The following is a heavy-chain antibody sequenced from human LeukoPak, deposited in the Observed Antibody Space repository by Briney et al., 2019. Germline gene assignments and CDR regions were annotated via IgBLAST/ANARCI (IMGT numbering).Heavy chain of an antibody. J-gene: IGHJ4*02. CDR2: LNWNGVST. CDR1: GFTFDDYG. D-gene: IGHD3-9*01. Sequence: GGSLRLSCAASGFTFDDYGTSWVRQAPGKGLEWVSGLNWNGVSTGYADSVKGRFTISRDNAKNTLYLQMNSLRAEDTAVYYCGRELDWLPTLDYWGQGTLVTVSS. V-gene: IGHV3-20*04. CDR3: GRELDWLPTLDY.